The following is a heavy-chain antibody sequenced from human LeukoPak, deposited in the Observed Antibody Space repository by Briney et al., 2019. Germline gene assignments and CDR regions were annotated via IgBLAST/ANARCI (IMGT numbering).Heavy chain of an antibody. CDR3: ARGPDIVVVVAAAGAFDI. J-gene: IGHJ3*02. D-gene: IGHD2-15*01. Sequence: ASVKVSCKASGGTFSSYAISWVRQPPGQGLEGMGGLIPIFGTANYAQKFQGRVTITADESTSTAYMELSSLRSEDTAVYYCARGPDIVVVVAAAGAFDIWGQGTMVTVSS. CDR2: LIPIFGTA. V-gene: IGHV1-69*01. CDR1: GGTFSSYA.